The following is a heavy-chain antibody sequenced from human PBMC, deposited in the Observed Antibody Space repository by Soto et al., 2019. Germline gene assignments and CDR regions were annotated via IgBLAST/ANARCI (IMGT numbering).Heavy chain of an antibody. CDR3: ARGNVLLWFGELFSPDGGHFDY. V-gene: IGHV3-21*01. Sequence: EVQLVESGGGLVKPGGSLRLSCAASGFTFSSYSMNWVRQAPGKGLEWVSSISSSSSYIYYADSVKGRFTISRDNAKNSLYLQMNSLRAEDTAVYYCARGNVLLWFGELFSPDGGHFDYWGQGTLVTVSS. J-gene: IGHJ4*02. D-gene: IGHD3-10*01. CDR2: ISSSSSYI. CDR1: GFTFSSYS.